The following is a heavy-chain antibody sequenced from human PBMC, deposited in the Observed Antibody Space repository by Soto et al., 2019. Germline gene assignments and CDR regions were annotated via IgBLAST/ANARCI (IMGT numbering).Heavy chain of an antibody. J-gene: IGHJ4*02. D-gene: IGHD3-3*01. CDR2: IWYDGSNK. CDR3: AFGRRFLEWSPFDY. CDR1: GFTFSSYG. V-gene: IGHV3-33*01. Sequence: PGGSLRLSCAASGFTFSSYGMHWVRQAPGKGLEWVAVIWYDGSNKYYADSVKGRFTISRDNSKNTLYLQMNSLSAEDTAAYYCAFGRRFLEWSPFDYWGQGTLVTVSS.